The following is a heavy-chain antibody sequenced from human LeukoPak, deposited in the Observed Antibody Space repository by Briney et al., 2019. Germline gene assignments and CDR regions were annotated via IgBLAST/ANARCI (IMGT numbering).Heavy chain of an antibody. CDR2: ISGSGTGSST. D-gene: IGHD5-18*01. Sequence: GGSLRLSCAASGFTFSSSAMSWVRQAPGKGLEWVSAISGSGTGSSTYYADSVKGRFTISRDSSKNTLYLQMNSLRAEDTAVYYCARDRRRVSSYFGYFDLWGRGTLVTVSS. CDR1: GFTFSSSA. V-gene: IGHV3-23*01. CDR3: ARDRRRVSSYFGYFDL. J-gene: IGHJ2*01.